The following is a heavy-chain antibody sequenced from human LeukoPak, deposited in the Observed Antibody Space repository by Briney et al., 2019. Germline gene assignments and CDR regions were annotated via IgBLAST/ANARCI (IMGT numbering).Heavy chain of an antibody. D-gene: IGHD3-3*01. CDR2: IYTSGTT. CDR3: ARGITIFGVVIQNWFDP. Sequence: SETLSLTCTVSGGSISSGSYFWRWIRQPAGRGLEGIEHIYTSGTTNYNPSLKSRVTISANTSKNQFSLKLSSVTAADTAVYYCARGITIFGVVIQNWFDPWGQGTLVTVSS. V-gene: IGHV4-61*09. CDR1: GGSISSGSYF. J-gene: IGHJ5*02.